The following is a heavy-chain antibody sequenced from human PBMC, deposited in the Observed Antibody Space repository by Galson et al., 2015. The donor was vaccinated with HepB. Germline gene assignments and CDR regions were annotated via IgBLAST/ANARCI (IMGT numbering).Heavy chain of an antibody. CDR1: GGSISSGSYY. J-gene: IGHJ5*02. D-gene: IGHD1-7*01. CDR2: IYTSGST. Sequence: TLSLTCTVSGGSISSGSYYWSWIRQPAGKGLEWIGRIYTSGSTNYNPSLKSRVTISVDTSKNQFSLKLSSVTAADTAVYYCARHSPYSGTGSDPWGPGTLVTVSS. V-gene: IGHV4-61*02. CDR3: ARHSPYSGTGSDP.